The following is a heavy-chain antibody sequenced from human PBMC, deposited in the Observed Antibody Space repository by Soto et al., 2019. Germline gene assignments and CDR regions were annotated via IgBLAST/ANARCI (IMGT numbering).Heavy chain of an antibody. CDR2: IRSKANSYAT. CDR1: GFTFSGPA. CDR3: TRLADFWSGYPYYYYGMDV. J-gene: IGHJ6*02. Sequence: LRLSGAASGFTFSGPAMHWVRQASVKVLEWVGRIRSKANSYATAYAASVKGRFTISRDDSKNTAYLQMNSLKTEDTAVYYCTRLADFWSGYPYYYYGMDVWGQGTTVTVSS. D-gene: IGHD3-3*01. V-gene: IGHV3-73*01.